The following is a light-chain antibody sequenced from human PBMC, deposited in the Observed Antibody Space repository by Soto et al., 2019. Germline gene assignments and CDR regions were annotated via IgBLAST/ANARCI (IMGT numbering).Light chain of an antibody. CDR2: AAS. Sequence: DIQMTQSPSSLSASVEDRVIITCRASQSISNHLNWYQQKPGKAPKLLIFAASSLQSGVPSRFSGSRSGPDFTLTISSLRPEDVATYYCQQSYSSPPTFGQGTKVEIK. CDR1: QSISNH. J-gene: IGKJ1*01. V-gene: IGKV1-39*01. CDR3: QQSYSSPPT.